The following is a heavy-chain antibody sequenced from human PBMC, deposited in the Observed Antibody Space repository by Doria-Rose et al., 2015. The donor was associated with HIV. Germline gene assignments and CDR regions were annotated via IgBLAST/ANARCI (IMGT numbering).Heavy chain of an antibody. CDR2: TYHSGST. CDR1: GGSISSYY. J-gene: IGHJ6*03. D-gene: IGHD3-3*01. Sequence: TVSGGSISSYYWNWIRQPPGKGLEWIGNTYHSGSTNYNPSLKSRVTISVDTSKNQFSLKLSSVTVADTAVYYCARGGYDFWSGYPGVGYYYMDVWGKGTTVTVSS. V-gene: IGHV4-59*01. CDR3: ARGGYDFWSGYPGVGYYYMDV.